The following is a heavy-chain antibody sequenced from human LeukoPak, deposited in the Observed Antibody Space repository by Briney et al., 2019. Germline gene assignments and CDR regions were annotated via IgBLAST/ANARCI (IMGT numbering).Heavy chain of an antibody. CDR3: AKVDPVYDILTGYMDV. D-gene: IGHD3-9*01. Sequence: GGSLRLSCAASGFTFSSYGMHWVRQAPGKGLEWVAFIRYDGSNKYYADSVKGRFTISRDNSKNTLYLQMNSLRAEDTAVYYFAKVDPVYDILTGYMDVWGKGTTVTISS. J-gene: IGHJ6*03. V-gene: IGHV3-30*02. CDR2: IRYDGSNK. CDR1: GFTFSSYG.